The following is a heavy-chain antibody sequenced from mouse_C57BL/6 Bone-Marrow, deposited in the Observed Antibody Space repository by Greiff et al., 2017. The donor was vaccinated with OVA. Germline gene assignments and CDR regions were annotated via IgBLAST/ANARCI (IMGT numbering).Heavy chain of an antibody. D-gene: IGHD1-1*01. CDR2: ISDGGSYT. J-gene: IGHJ3*01. CDR1: GFTFSSYA. CDR3: ARAFYYGSSYVAY. Sequence: EVHLVESGGGLVKPGGSLKLSCAASGFTFSSYAMSWVRQTPEKRLEWVATISDGGSYTYYPDNVKGRFTISRDNAKNNLYLQMSHLKSEDTAMYYCARAFYYGSSYVAYWGQGTLVTVSA. V-gene: IGHV5-4*01.